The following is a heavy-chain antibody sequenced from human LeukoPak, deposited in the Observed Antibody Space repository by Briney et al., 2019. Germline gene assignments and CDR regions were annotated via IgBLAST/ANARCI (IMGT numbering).Heavy chain of an antibody. J-gene: IGHJ4*02. CDR3: ARGQYTSDWYYFDY. D-gene: IGHD6-19*01. Sequence: PGGSLRLSCAASGFTFDDFAMSWVRQAPGKGLEWVSDINWNGGSTGYADSMKGRFTISRDNAKNSLYLQMNSLRAEDTAVYYCARGQYTSDWYYFDYWGQGTLVTVSS. V-gene: IGHV3-20*04. CDR1: GFTFDDFA. CDR2: INWNGGST.